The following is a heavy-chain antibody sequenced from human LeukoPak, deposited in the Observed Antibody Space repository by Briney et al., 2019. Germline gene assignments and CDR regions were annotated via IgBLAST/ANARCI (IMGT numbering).Heavy chain of an antibody. J-gene: IGHJ4*02. Sequence: SETLSLTCSVSGDSISSGSYYWSWIRQPAGKGLEWIGSIYHSGSTHYKSSLKSRVTISVDTSKNQLSLKLTSVTAADTAVYYCARGVGLTQGGAFDFWGQGTLVTVSS. D-gene: IGHD3-16*01. CDR2: IYHSGST. V-gene: IGHV4-61*02. CDR3: ARGVGLTQGGAFDF. CDR1: GDSISSGSYY.